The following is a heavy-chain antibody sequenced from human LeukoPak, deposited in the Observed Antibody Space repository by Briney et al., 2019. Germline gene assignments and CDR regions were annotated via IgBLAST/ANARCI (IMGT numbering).Heavy chain of an antibody. J-gene: IGHJ4*02. CDR2: IYHSGST. CDR3: ARSTGRLAQLDF. CDR1: GYSISSGYY. Sequence: PSETLSLTCTVSGYSISSGYYWGWIRQPPGKGLEWIGSIYHSGSTCYNPSLKSRVTISVDTSKNQFSLKLRSVTAADTAVYYCARSTGRLAQLDFWGQGTLVTVSS. D-gene: IGHD6-25*01. V-gene: IGHV4-38-2*02.